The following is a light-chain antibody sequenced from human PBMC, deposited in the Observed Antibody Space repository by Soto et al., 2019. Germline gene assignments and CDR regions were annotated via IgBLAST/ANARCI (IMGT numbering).Light chain of an antibody. CDR2: AAS. CDR3: QQYGNSPLYS. CDR1: QRVYTSY. Sequence: EIVLTQSPGTLSLSPGERVTLSCRASQRVYTSYLAWFQQKPGQAPRLLIYAASTRATGVPDRFSGSASGTDFTLTISRLEPEDFAVYYCQQYGNSPLYSFGQGTKLEIK. V-gene: IGKV3-20*01. J-gene: IGKJ2*03.